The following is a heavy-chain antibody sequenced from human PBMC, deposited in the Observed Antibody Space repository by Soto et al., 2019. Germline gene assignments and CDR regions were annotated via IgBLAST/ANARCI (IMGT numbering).Heavy chain of an antibody. Sequence: SETLSLTCAVYGGSFSGYYWSWIRQPPGKGLEWIGEINHSGSTNYNPSLKSRVTISVDTSKNQFSLKLSSVTAADTAVYYCATRLYGSGSYLVYWGQGTLVTVS. J-gene: IGHJ4*02. V-gene: IGHV4-34*01. CDR3: ATRLYGSGSYLVY. D-gene: IGHD3-10*01. CDR1: GGSFSGYY. CDR2: INHSGST.